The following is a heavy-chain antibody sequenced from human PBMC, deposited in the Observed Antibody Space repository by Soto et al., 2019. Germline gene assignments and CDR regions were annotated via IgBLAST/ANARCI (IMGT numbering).Heavy chain of an antibody. V-gene: IGHV4-31*03. D-gene: IGHD3-9*01. J-gene: IGHJ6*02. CDR3: ARYYDILTGYNYYGMDV. CDR2: IYYSGST. Sequence: SETLSLTCTVSGGSIISGGYYWIWIRQHPGKGLEWIGYIYYSGSTYYNPSLKSRVTISVDTSKNQFSLKLSSVTAADTAVYYCARYYDILTGYNYYGMDVWGQGTTVTVSS. CDR1: GGSIISGGYY.